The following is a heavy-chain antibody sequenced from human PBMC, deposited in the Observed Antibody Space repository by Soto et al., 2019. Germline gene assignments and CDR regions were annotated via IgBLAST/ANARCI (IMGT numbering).Heavy chain of an antibody. D-gene: IGHD3-9*01. J-gene: IGHJ5*02. CDR1: GGSISSYY. V-gene: IGHV4-59*01. CDR2: IYYSGST. CDR3: ARGPALYYDILTGPRGGDWLDP. Sequence: SETLSLTCTVSGGSISSYYWSWIRQPPGKGLEWIGYIYYSGSTNYNPSLKSRVTISVDTSKNQFSLKLSSVTAADTAVYYCARGPALYYDILTGPRGGDWLDPWGQGTLVTVSS.